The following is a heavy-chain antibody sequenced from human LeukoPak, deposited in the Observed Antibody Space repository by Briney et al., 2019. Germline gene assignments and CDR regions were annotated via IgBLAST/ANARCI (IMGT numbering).Heavy chain of an antibody. CDR3: ARGVQQGPYHHDY. Sequence: PSETLSLTCTVSGGSISTYYWNWIRQPPGNGLEWIGSIYHSGNTNYNPSLSSPVTISVYTSTNQFSLKLSSVTAADTTVYYCARGVQQGPYHHDYWGQGTLGNGSS. V-gene: IGHV4-59*01. J-gene: IGHJ4*02. CDR1: GGSISTYY. CDR2: IYHSGNT. D-gene: IGHD6-19*01.